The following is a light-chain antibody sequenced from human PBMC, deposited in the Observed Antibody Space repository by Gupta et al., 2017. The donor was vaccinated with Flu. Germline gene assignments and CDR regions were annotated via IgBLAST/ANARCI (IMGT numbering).Light chain of an antibody. CDR1: QGISYY. CDR3: QQLSTYPLS. Sequence: DIQLTQSPSFLSASVGDRVTITCRASQGISYYLAWYQQKPGQAPKLLIDVASTLQSGVPSRFSGSGSGTEFTLTISSLQPEDFATYYCQQLSTYPLSFGGGTKVESK. CDR2: VAS. V-gene: IGKV1-9*01. J-gene: IGKJ4*01.